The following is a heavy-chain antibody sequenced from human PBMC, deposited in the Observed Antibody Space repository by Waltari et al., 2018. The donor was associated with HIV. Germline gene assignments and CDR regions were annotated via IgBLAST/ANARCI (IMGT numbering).Heavy chain of an antibody. J-gene: IGHJ3*02. CDR1: GGTFSSYA. CDR2: FTPLFDTS. CDR3: ARGAFGGIIVFDAFDI. D-gene: IGHD3-16*02. Sequence: QVQLVQSGAEVKKPGSSVKVSCKASGGTFSSYAISWVRQAPGQGLEWMGGFTPLFDTSNHAKRFQGRLTLTADESTSTAYMELSSLRSEDTAVYYCARGAFGGIIVFDAFDIWGQGTMVTVSS. V-gene: IGHV1-69*01.